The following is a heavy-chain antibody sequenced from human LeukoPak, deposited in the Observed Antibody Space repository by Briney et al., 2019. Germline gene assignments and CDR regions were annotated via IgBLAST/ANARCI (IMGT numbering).Heavy chain of an antibody. CDR3: AREQSGDGWSGFDY. D-gene: IGHD6-19*01. Sequence: GGSLRLSCAASGFTFRSYAMHWVRQAPGKGLEWVAVISDDGSRQHYADYLEGRITISRDNSKNTVSLQMSSLRTEDTAVYFCAREQSGDGWSGFDYWGQGTLVTVSS. V-gene: IGHV3-30*15. CDR2: ISDDGSRQ. CDR1: GFTFRSYA. J-gene: IGHJ4*02.